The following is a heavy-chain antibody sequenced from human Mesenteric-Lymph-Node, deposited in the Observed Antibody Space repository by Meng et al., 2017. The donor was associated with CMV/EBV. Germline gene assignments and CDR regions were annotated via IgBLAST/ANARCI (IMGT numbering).Heavy chain of an antibody. V-gene: IGHV3-33*06. D-gene: IGHD2/OR15-2a*01. J-gene: IGHJ6*02. CDR3: AKQAGVEFWDYYYGMDV. CDR1: GFTFSSYG. CDR2: IWYDGSNK. Sequence: GESLKISCAASGFTFSSYGMHWVRQAPGKGLEWVAVIWYDGSNKYYADSVKGRFTISRDNSKNTLYLQMNSLRAEDTAVYYCAKQAGVEFWDYYYGMDVWGQGTTVTVSS.